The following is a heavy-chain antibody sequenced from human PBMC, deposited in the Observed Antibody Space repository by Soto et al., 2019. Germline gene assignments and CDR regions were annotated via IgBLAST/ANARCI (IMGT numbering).Heavy chain of an antibody. J-gene: IGHJ5*02. CDR1: GDSISSGGYY. CDR3: ARCKGIKSAGTGFDP. Sequence: PSETLSLTCTVSGDSISSGGYYWIWIRQQPGKGLQWIGYIYYTGSTHYNPPLKSRVTISRDTSKNHFSLKLTSVTAADTALYYCARCKGIKSAGTGFDPWGQGTLVTVSS. CDR2: IYYTGST. D-gene: IGHD6-13*01. V-gene: IGHV4-31*03.